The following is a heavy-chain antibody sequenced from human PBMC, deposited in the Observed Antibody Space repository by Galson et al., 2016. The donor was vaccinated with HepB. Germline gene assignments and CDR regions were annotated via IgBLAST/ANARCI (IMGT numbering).Heavy chain of an antibody. V-gene: IGHV4-4*02. D-gene: IGHD1-26*01. J-gene: IGHJ4*02. Sequence: SETLSLTCVVSNGSSISGAWWSWVRQSPGKGLEWIGEMFHTGSIHYNPSLESRVFRLLDKSKDQFSLKLTSVTAADTAIYYCARGGEYSWSFWGRGVLVTVSS. CDR3: ARGGEYSWSF. CDR1: NGSSISGAW. CDR2: MFHTGSI.